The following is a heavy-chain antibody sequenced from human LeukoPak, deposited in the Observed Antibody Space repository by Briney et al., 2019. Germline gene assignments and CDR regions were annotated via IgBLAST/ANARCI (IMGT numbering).Heavy chain of an antibody. Sequence: GASVKVSCKASGGTFSSYAINWVRQAPGQGLEWMGWISAYNGNTNYAQKLQGRVTMTTDTSTSTAYMELRSLRSDDTAVYYCARAAEYYDFWSALFDYWGQGTLVTVSS. CDR2: ISAYNGNT. J-gene: IGHJ4*02. CDR3: ARAAEYYDFWSALFDY. D-gene: IGHD3-3*01. V-gene: IGHV1-18*01. CDR1: GGTFSSYA.